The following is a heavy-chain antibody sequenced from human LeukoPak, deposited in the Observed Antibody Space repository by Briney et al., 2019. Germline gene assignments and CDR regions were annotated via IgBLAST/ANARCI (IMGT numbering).Heavy chain of an antibody. J-gene: IGHJ4*02. CDR2: IRNDGSEK. CDR3: ARVGTAEGTLEDY. CDR1: GFAFSNYW. D-gene: IGHD6-13*01. Sequence: GGSLRLSCAASGFAFSNYWMGWVRQPPGKGLERAANIRNDGSEKYYVDSVKGRFTISRDNAKNSLYLQMSSLRAEDTAVYYCARVGTAEGTLEDYWGQGTLVTVSS. V-gene: IGHV3-7*04.